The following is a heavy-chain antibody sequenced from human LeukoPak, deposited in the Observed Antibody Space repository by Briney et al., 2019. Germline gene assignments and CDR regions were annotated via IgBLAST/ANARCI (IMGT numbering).Heavy chain of an antibody. V-gene: IGHV3-48*02. CDR2: ISSSSSTI. CDR3: ARLLLAAAGSGGDY. Sequence: GGSLRLSCAASGFTFSSYSMNWVRQAPGKGLEWVSYISSSSSTIYYADSVKGRFTISRDNAKNSLYLQMNSLRDEDTAVYYCARLLLAAAGSGGDYWGQGTLVTVSS. D-gene: IGHD6-13*01. CDR1: GFTFSSYS. J-gene: IGHJ4*02.